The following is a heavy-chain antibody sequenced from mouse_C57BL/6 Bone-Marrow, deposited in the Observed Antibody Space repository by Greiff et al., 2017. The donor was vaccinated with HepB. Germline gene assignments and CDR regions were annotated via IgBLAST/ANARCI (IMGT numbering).Heavy chain of an antibody. J-gene: IGHJ4*01. CDR1: GFTFSDYY. V-gene: IGHV5-12*01. CDR2: ISNGGGST. Sequence: EVKLQESGGGLVQPGGSLKLSCAASGFTFSDYYMYWVRQTPEKRLEWVAYISNGGGSTYYPDTVKGRFTISRDNAKNTLYLQMSRLKSEDTAMYYCARPTVVTAGGVYYAMDYWGQGTSVTVSS. D-gene: IGHD2-2*01. CDR3: ARPTVVTAGGVYYAMDY.